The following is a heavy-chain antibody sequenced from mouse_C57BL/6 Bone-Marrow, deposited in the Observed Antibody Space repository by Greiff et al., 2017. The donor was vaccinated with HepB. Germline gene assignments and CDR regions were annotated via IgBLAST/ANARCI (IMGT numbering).Heavy chain of an antibody. V-gene: IGHV5-17*01. D-gene: IGHD1-1*01. CDR3: ARHGSSTGYFDY. CDR1: GFTFSDYG. CDR2: ISSGSSTI. Sequence: EVQGVESGGGLVKPGGSLKLSCAASGFTFSDYGMHWVRQAPEKGLEWVAYISSGSSTIYYADTVKGRFTISRDNAKNTLFRQMTSLRSEDTAMYYCARHGSSTGYFDYWGQGTTLTVSS. J-gene: IGHJ2*01.